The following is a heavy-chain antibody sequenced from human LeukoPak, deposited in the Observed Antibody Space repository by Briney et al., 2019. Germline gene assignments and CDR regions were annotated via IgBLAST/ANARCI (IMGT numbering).Heavy chain of an antibody. Sequence: SETLSLTCTVSGDSISSPSSYWGWIRQPPEKGLEWIATIHSSGSTYSNPSLKSRVTISVHTSKNQLSLKLISLTAADTAVYYCARILARQFTSFSDSRPYSYYYMDVWGKGTTVTVSS. D-gene: IGHD2-21*01. J-gene: IGHJ6*03. V-gene: IGHV4-39*07. CDR3: ARILARQFTSFSDSRPYSYYYMDV. CDR1: GDSISSPSSY. CDR2: IHSSGST.